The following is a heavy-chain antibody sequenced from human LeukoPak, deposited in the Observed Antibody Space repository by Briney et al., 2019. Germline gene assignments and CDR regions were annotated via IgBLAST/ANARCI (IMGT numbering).Heavy chain of an antibody. Sequence: GASVKVSCKASGYTFTSYAMHWVRQAPGQSLEWMGWINAGNGNTKYSQKFQGRVTITRDTSASTAYMELSSLRSEDTAVYYCASAPDYYDSSGYYWDAFDIWGQGTMVTVSS. CDR3: ASAPDYYDSSGYYWDAFDI. D-gene: IGHD3-22*01. CDR1: GYTFTSYA. CDR2: INAGNGNT. J-gene: IGHJ3*02. V-gene: IGHV1-3*01.